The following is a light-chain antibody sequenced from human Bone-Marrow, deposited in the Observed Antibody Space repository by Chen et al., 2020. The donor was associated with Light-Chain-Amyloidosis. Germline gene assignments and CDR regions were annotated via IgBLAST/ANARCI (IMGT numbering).Light chain of an antibody. CDR1: QSINNW. J-gene: IGKJ1*01. Sequence: DIQMTQSPSTLSASDGDRVTITCRASQSINNWLAWYQQKPGKAPKLLLYKSSTLEGGVPSKFSGSGSGTEFTLTISSLQPDDFATYYCQQYNSLPWTFGQGTKVEI. CDR2: KSS. V-gene: IGKV1-5*03. CDR3: QQYNSLPWT.